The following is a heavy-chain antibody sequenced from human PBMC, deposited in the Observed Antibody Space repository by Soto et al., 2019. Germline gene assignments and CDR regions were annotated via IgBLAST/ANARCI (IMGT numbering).Heavy chain of an antibody. D-gene: IGHD5-12*01. CDR2: ISYDGSNK. CDR3: ARSPVATTRGSYYYYGMDV. Sequence: GGSLILSCAASGFTFSSYARHWVRQTTGKGLEWVAVISYDGSNKYYADSVKGRFTISRDNSKNTLYLQMNSLRAEDTAVYYCARSPVATTRGSYYYYGMDVWGQGTTVTVSS. CDR1: GFTFSSYA. V-gene: IGHV3-30-3*01. J-gene: IGHJ6*02.